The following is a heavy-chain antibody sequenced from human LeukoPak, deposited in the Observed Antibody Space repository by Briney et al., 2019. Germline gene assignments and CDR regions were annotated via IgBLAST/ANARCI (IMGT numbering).Heavy chain of an antibody. CDR3: AKVLRGVIVYDY. CDR2: IRGTGSST. V-gene: IGHV3-23*01. J-gene: IGHJ4*02. CDR1: GFTFSSYA. Sequence: PGGSLRLSCGASGFTFSSYAMAWVRQAPGKGLEWVSAIRGTGSSTYYADSVKGRFTISRDNSKSTLYLQMNSLSAADTAFYYCAKVLRGVIVYDYWGQGTLVTVSS. D-gene: IGHD3-10*01.